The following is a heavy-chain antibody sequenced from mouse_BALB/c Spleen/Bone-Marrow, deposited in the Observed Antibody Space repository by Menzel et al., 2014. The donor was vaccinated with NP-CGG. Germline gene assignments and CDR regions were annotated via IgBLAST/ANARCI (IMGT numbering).Heavy chain of an antibody. D-gene: IGHD2-14*01. CDR3: ARDYRYFDY. CDR1: GISITTGNYR. Sequence: DVKLQESGPGLVKPSQTVSLTCTVTGISITTGNYRWSWIRQFPGNKLEWIGYIYYSGTITYNPSLTSRTTITRDTSKNQFFLEMNSLTAEDTATYYCARDYRYFDYWGQGITLTVSS. V-gene: IGHV3-5*02. CDR2: IYYSGTI. J-gene: IGHJ2*01.